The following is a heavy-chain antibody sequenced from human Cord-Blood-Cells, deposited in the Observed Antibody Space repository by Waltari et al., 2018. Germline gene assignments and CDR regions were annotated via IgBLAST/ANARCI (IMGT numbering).Heavy chain of an antibody. Sequence: LQRLKFGEEVTKTVAPQKHDCKGSRTSFTGYNIRWVSQTHGKGLEWMGLICPFDLSISSSPSFQGQAIFPAVKSISTAYLQGSSLKASDTAMYYCARRVGCGGDCYAFDIWGQGTMVTVSS. CDR1: RTSFTGYN. CDR3: ARRVGCGGDCYAFDI. D-gene: IGHD2-21*01. J-gene: IGHJ3*02. V-gene: IGHV5-51*01. CDR2: ICPFDLSI.